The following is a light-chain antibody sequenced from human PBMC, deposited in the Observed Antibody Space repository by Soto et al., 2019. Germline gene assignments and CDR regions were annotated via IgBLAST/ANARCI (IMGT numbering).Light chain of an antibody. CDR2: AAS. J-gene: IGKJ2*01. CDR3: QQYNDLPRT. V-gene: IGKV3-15*01. CDR1: QSVSSN. Sequence: ETVMTQSPATLSVSPGERATLSCRASQSVSSNLAWYQQTPGQAPRLLIFAASTRATGIPARFSGSGSGTEFTLTISSLQSEDFAVYYCQQYNDLPRTFGQGTNLQIK.